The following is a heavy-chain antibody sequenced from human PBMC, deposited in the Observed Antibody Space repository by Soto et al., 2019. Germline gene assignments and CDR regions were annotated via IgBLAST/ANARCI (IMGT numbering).Heavy chain of an antibody. CDR2: IIPILGIA. D-gene: IGHD2-21*01. V-gene: IGHV1-69*04. J-gene: IGHJ4*02. CDR3: AREAYCGGDCPGWAGFDY. CDR1: GGTFSSYT. Sequence: GASVKVSCKASGGTFSSYTISWVRQAPGQGHEWMERIIPILGIANYAQKFQGRVTITADKSTSTTYMELSSLRSEDTAVYYCAREAYCGGDCPGWAGFDYWGQGTLVTVSS.